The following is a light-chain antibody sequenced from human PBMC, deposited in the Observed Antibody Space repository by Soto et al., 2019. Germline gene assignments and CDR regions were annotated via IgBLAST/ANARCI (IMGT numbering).Light chain of an antibody. CDR2: AAS. J-gene: IGKJ5*01. V-gene: IGKV1-39*01. Sequence: DIQMSQSPCTLCASVVDRVTINCWASQSISSYLNWYQQKPGKAPKLLIYAASSLQSGVPSRFSGSGSGTDFTLTISSLQPEDFATYYCQQSYSTPITFGQGTRLEIK. CDR3: QQSYSTPIT. CDR1: QSISSY.